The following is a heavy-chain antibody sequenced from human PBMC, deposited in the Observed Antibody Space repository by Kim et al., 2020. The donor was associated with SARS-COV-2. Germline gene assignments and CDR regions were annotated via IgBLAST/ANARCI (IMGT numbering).Heavy chain of an antibody. CDR2: INPSGGST. CDR1: GYTFTSYY. D-gene: IGHD6-19*01. J-gene: IGHJ3*02. V-gene: IGHV1-46*01. Sequence: ASVKVSCKASGYTFTSYYMHWVRQAPGQGLEWMGIINPSGGSTSYAQKFQGRVTMTRDTSTSTVYMELSSLRSEDTAVYYCARDIGSRVAVAGDDAFDIWGPRDNGHRLF. CDR3: ARDIGSRVAVAGDDAFDI.